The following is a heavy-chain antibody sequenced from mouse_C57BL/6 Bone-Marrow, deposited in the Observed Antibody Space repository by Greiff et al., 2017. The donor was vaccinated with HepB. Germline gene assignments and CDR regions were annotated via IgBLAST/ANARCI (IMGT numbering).Heavy chain of an antibody. Sequence: ESGPGLVKPSQSLSLTCSVTGYSITSGYYWNWIRQFPGNKLEWMGYISYDGSNNYNPSLKNRISITRDTSKNQFFLKLNSVTTEDTATYYCAMAGYSNSFAYWGQGTLVTVSA. J-gene: IGHJ3*01. D-gene: IGHD2-5*01. CDR1: GYSITSGYY. CDR3: AMAGYSNSFAY. CDR2: ISYDGSN. V-gene: IGHV3-6*01.